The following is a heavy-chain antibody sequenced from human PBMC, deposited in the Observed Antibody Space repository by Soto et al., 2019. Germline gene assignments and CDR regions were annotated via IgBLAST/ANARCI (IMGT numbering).Heavy chain of an antibody. Sequence: SETLSLTCAVYGESFTGYYWSWIRQPPGAGLEWIGEINHSGTTNYNPSLKSRVIISVDTSKNQFSLKLSSVTAADTAVYYCARGYYDFWSGFPSMDVWAKGPRSPSP. CDR1: GESFTGYY. D-gene: IGHD3-3*01. J-gene: IGHJ6*03. CDR3: ARGYYDFWSGFPSMDV. V-gene: IGHV4-34*01. CDR2: INHSGTT.